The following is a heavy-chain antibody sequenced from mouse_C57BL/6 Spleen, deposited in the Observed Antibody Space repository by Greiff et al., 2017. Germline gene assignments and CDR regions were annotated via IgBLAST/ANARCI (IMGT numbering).Heavy chain of an antibody. CDR2: ISSGSSTI. D-gene: IGHD2-5*01. CDR3: ARVYYSNLYAMDY. J-gene: IGHJ4*01. CDR1: GFTFSDYG. Sequence: EVKVVESGGGLVKPGGSLKLSCAASGFTFSDYGMHWVRQAPEKGLEWVAYISSGSSTIYYADTVKGRFTISRDNAKNTLFLQMTSLRSEDTAMYYCARVYYSNLYAMDYWGQGTSVTVSS. V-gene: IGHV5-17*01.